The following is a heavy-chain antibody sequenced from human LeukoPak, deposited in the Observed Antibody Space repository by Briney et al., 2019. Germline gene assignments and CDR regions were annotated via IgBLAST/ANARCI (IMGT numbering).Heavy chain of an antibody. CDR3: ARDPTPKKDFWSGYFLAYYYYGMDV. J-gene: IGHJ6*02. Sequence: GGSLRLSCAASGFTFSGYWMSWVRQAPGRGLEWVANIKQDGSEKYYVDSVKGRFTISRDNAKNSLYLQMNSLRAEDTAVYYCARDPTPKKDFWSGYFLAYYYYGMDVWGQGTTVTVSS. V-gene: IGHV3-7*01. CDR2: IKQDGSEK. CDR1: GFTFSGYW. D-gene: IGHD3-3*01.